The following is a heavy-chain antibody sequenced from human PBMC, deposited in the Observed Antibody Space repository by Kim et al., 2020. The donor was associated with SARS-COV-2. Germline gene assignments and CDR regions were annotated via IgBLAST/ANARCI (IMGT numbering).Heavy chain of an antibody. CDR3: ARALISPTTVTLDY. V-gene: IGHV1-3*01. D-gene: IGHD4-17*01. Sequence: QKFQGSVTITRDTSASTAYMELSSLRSEDTAVYYCARALISPTTVTLDYWGQGTLVTVSS. J-gene: IGHJ4*02.